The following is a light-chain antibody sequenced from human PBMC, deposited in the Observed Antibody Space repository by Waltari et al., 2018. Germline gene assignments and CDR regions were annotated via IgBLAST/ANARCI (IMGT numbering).Light chain of an antibody. Sequence: DIVMTQSPEFLPVSLGERATIHCKSSHSVVFSSNGKSYLAWYQQKPGQSPTLLFSWASTRESGVPDRFLASGSGTDFTLTISSLQTEDVAVYFCLQYYTNPYTFGQGTKLEI. J-gene: IGKJ2*01. V-gene: IGKV4-1*01. CDR3: LQYYTNPYT. CDR2: WAS. CDR1: HSVVFSSNGKSY.